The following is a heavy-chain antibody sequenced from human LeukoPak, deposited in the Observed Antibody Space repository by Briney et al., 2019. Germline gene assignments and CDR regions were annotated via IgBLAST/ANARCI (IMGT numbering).Heavy chain of an antibody. V-gene: IGHV4-34*01. CDR1: GGSFSGYY. J-gene: IGHJ4*02. CDR2: INHSGST. Sequence: PLETLSLTCAVYGGSFSGYYWSWIRQPPGKGLEWIGEINHSGSTNYNPSLKSRVTISVDTSKNQFSLKLSSVTAADTAVYYCARGYGGNPALAYWGQGTLVTVSS. CDR3: ARGYGGNPALAY. D-gene: IGHD4-23*01.